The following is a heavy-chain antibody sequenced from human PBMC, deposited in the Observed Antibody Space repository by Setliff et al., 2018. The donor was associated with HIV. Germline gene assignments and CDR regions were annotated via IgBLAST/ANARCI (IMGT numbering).Heavy chain of an antibody. CDR1: GDSTSSSSSY. Sequence: SETLSLTCTVSGDSTSSSSSYWGWIRQPPGKGLEWIGSIYYSGSTYYNPSLKSRVTISVDTSKNQFSLKLSSVTAADTAVYYCARGPLDSSGYRSDAFDIWGQGTMVTVSS. J-gene: IGHJ3*02. CDR2: IYYSGST. D-gene: IGHD3-22*01. CDR3: ARGPLDSSGYRSDAFDI. V-gene: IGHV4-39*01.